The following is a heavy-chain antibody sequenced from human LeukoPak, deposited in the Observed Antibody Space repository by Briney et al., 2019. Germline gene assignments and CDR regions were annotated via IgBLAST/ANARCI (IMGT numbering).Heavy chain of an antibody. V-gene: IGHV4-59*08. J-gene: IGHJ5*02. Sequence: GSLRLSCAASGFTFSNAWMSWVRQAPGKGLEWIGYIYYSGSTNYNPSLKSRVTISVDTSKNQFSLKLSSVTAADTAVYYCARLQTNWFDPWGQGTLVTVSS. CDR1: GFTFSNAW. D-gene: IGHD4-11*01. CDR3: ARLQTNWFDP. CDR2: IYYSGST.